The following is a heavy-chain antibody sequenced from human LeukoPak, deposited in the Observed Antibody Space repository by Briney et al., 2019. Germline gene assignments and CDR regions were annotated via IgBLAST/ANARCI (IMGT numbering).Heavy chain of an antibody. CDR3: ATGLVTQFDD. CDR2: ISSSGGST. V-gene: IGHV3-23*01. CDR1: GITFSSYA. Sequence: GGSLRLSCAASGITFSSYAMSWVRQAPGKGLEWVSGISSSGGSTYYADSVKGRFTISRDNSKNTVYLQMNSLRAEDTAVYYCATGLVTQFDDWGQGTLVTVSS. D-gene: IGHD1-26*01. J-gene: IGHJ4*02.